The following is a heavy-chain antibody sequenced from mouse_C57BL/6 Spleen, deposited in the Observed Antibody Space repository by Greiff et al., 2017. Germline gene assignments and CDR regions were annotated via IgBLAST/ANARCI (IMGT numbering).Heavy chain of an antibody. Sequence: EVKLQQSGPELVKPGASVKISCKASGYTFTDYYMTWVKQSHGKSLEWIGDINPNNGGTSYNQKFKGKDTLTVDKSSSTAYMELRSLTSEDAAVYYCARRLAYWGQGTSVTVSA. CDR2: INPNNGGT. J-gene: IGHJ4*01. CDR1: GYTFTDYY. CDR3: ARRLAY. V-gene: IGHV1-26*01.